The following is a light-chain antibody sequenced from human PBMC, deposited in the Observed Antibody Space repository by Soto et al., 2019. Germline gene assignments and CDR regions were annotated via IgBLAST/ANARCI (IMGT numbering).Light chain of an antibody. V-gene: IGKV3-15*01. CDR3: QEYNDWPLFT. J-gene: IGKJ3*01. Sequence: EIVMTQSPANLSVSLGDRATLSCRASQSVSTNLAWYQQKPGQAPRLLIYGASTRATGIPARFSGSGSGTEFTLTFSSLQSEDFTIYYCQEYNDWPLFTFGPGTRVDIK. CDR2: GAS. CDR1: QSVSTN.